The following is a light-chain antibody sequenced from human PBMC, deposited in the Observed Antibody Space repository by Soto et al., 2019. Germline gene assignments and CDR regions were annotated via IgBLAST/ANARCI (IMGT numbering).Light chain of an antibody. J-gene: IGKJ1*01. Sequence: EIVLTQSPGTLSLPPGERATLSCRASQSGFSFYLAWFQKKPGQALRLLIYGASSRATGIPDRFSGSGSGTEFTLTISRLEPEDSAVYYCHQYGNSPWTLGQGTKVEI. CDR1: QSGFSFY. CDR2: GAS. CDR3: HQYGNSPWT. V-gene: IGKV3-20*01.